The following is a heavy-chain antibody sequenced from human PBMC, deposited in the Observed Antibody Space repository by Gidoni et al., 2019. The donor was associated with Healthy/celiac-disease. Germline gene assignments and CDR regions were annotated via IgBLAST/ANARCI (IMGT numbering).Heavy chain of an antibody. D-gene: IGHD3-16*02. CDR3: ARKRAFGGVIAPFDY. J-gene: IGHJ4*02. CDR2: INPNSGGT. CDR1: GYTFTGYY. V-gene: IGHV1-2*02. Sequence: QVQLVQSGAEVKKPGASVKVSCKASGYTFTGYYMHWVGQAPGQGLEWMGWINPNSGGTNYAQKFQGRVTMTRDTSISTAYMELSRLRSDDTAVYYCARKRAFGGVIAPFDYWGQGTLVTVSS.